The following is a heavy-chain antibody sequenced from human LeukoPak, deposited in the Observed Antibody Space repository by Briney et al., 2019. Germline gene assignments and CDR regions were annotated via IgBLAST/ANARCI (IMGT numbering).Heavy chain of an antibody. D-gene: IGHD3-3*01. CDR3: AKDQQKWLRFLEWLLF. CDR1: GFTFSSYG. CDR2: IRYDGSNK. Sequence: PGGSLRLSCAASGFTFSSYGMHWVRQAPGKGLEWVAFIRYDGSNKYYADSVKGRFTISRDNSKNTLYLQMNSLRAEDTAVYYCAKDQQKWLRFLEWLLFGGQGTLVTVSS. V-gene: IGHV3-30*02. J-gene: IGHJ4*02.